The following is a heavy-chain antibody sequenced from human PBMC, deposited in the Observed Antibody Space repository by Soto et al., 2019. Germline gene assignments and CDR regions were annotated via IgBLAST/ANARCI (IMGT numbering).Heavy chain of an antibody. J-gene: IGHJ5*02. CDR3: ERARRINGNITYNWLEP. CDR1: LYTFSIYD. CDR2: MNPNSGNT. Sequence: ASVXVSFKSALYTFSIYDINFLLQATGQGLDWMGWMNPNSGNTVYAQKFQGRVTMTRNTSISTAYMELSSLRSEDTDVYYCERARRINGNITYNWLEPWGQGTLV. V-gene: IGHV1-8*01. D-gene: IGHD1-20*01.